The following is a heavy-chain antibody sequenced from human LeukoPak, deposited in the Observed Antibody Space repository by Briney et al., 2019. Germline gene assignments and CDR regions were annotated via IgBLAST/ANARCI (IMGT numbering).Heavy chain of an antibody. CDR1: GFTFSSYS. CDR3: AREGPYRVD. CDR2: ISSSGSYI. Sequence: PGGSLRLSCAASGFTFSSYSVNWVRQAPGKGLAWVSSISSSGSYIYYADSVKGRFTFSRDNAKNSLYLQMNSLRDEDTAVYYCAREGPYRVDWGQGTLVTVSS. D-gene: IGHD1-14*01. J-gene: IGHJ4*02. V-gene: IGHV3-21*01.